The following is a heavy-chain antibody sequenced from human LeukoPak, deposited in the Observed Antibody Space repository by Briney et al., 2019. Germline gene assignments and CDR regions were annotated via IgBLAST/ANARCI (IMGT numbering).Heavy chain of an antibody. J-gene: IGHJ6*03. Sequence: SETLSLTCTVSGGSISSYYWSWIRQPPGKGLEWIGYIYYSGSTNYESSLKSRVTISVDTSKNQFSLKLSSVTAADTAVYYCARTTEGGYSYGYFYYYYMDVWGKGTTVTISS. CDR1: GGSISSYY. D-gene: IGHD5-18*01. CDR3: ARTTEGGYSYGYFYYYYMDV. CDR2: IYYSGST. V-gene: IGHV4-59*01.